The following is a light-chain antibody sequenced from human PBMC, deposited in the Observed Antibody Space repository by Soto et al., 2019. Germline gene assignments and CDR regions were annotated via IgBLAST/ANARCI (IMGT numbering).Light chain of an antibody. Sequence: VLTQSPGTLSLSPGERATLSCRASQSVTSSHLAWYQQKPGQAPRLLIYGVSNRATGIPDRFSGSGSGTDFTLTISRLEPEDFAVYYCQKYTTSPRTFGQGTKVDIK. CDR3: QKYTTSPRT. CDR1: QSVTSSH. V-gene: IGKV3-20*01. J-gene: IGKJ1*01. CDR2: GVS.